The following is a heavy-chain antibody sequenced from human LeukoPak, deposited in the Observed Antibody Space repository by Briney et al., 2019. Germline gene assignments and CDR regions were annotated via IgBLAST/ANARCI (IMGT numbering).Heavy chain of an antibody. V-gene: IGHV1-24*01. CDR3: ATRAPSSSSWYRSSWFDP. D-gene: IGHD6-13*01. J-gene: IGHJ5*02. CDR1: GYTLTELS. Sequence: ASVKVSCKVSGYTLTELSMQWVRQAPGKGLEWMGGFDPEDGETIYAQKFQGRVTMTEDTSTDTAYMELSSLRSEDTAVYYCATRAPSSSSWYRSSWFDPWGQGTLVTVSS. CDR2: FDPEDGET.